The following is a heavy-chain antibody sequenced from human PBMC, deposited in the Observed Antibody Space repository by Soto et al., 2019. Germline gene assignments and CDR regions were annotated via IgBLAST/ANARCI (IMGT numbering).Heavy chain of an antibody. D-gene: IGHD6-19*01. J-gene: IGHJ4*02. V-gene: IGHV3-48*01. CDR3: ARDFIAVAGNFDY. CDR1: GFTFSSYS. CDR2: ISSSSSTI. Sequence: LRLSCAASGFTFSSYSMNWVRQAPGKGLEWVSYISSSSSTIYYADSVKGRFTISRDNAKNSLYLQMNSLRAEDTAVYYCARDFIAVAGNFDYWGQGTLVTVSS.